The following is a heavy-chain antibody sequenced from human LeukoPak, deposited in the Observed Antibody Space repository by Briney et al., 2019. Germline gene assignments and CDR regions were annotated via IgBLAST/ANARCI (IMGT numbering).Heavy chain of an antibody. J-gene: IGHJ4*02. CDR3: ATNQIMIREYYFDY. Sequence: TGGSLSLSCEASGFPFRSYGMHWVRQAPAKGLEWVAVIWYDGSQKYYPDSVKGRFTISRDNSKNTLFLQMNSLRAEDTAVYYCATNQIMIREYYFDYWGQGTLVTVSS. D-gene: IGHD3-16*01. CDR2: IWYDGSQK. V-gene: IGHV3-33*01. CDR1: GFPFRSYG.